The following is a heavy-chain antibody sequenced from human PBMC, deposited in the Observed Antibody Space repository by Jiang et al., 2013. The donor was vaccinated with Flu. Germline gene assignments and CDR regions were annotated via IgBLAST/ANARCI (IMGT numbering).Heavy chain of an antibody. Sequence: TLSLTCTVSGGSISSGDYYWSWIRQPPGKGLEWIGYIYYSGSTYYNPSLKSRVTISVDTSKNQFSLKLSSVTAADTAVYYCARSSNIVVVPAAMQLDVWGQGTTVTVSS. V-gene: IGHV4-30-4*01. J-gene: IGHJ6*02. CDR2: IYYSGST. CDR3: ARSSNIVVVPAAMQLDV. D-gene: IGHD2-2*01. CDR1: GGSISSGDYY.